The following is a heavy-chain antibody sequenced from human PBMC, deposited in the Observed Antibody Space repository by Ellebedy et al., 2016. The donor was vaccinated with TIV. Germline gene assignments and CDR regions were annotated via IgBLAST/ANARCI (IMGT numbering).Heavy chain of an antibody. CDR1: GFTFRTSW. J-gene: IGHJ4*02. V-gene: IGHV3-74*01. CDR2: ITDDGSDT. CDR3: ARDAGLATPLDY. D-gene: IGHD6-19*01. Sequence: PGGSLRLSCAASGFTFRTSWMHWVRQAPGKGLEWVSRITDDGSDTAYADSVKGRFSISRDNARDIVYLQMNSLRADDSAVYYCARDAGLATPLDYWGQGVLVTVSS.